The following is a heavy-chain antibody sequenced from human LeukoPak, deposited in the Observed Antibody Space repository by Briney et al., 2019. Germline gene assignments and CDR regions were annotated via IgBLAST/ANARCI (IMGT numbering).Heavy chain of an antibody. J-gene: IGHJ3*02. CDR2: IYYSGST. CDR3: ARDEYYYGSGSYGAFDI. CDR1: GGSISSGGYY. D-gene: IGHD3-10*01. V-gene: IGHV4-31*03. Sequence: PSETLSLTCTVSGGSISSGGYYWSWIRQHPGKGLEWIGYIYYSGSTYYNPPLKSRVTISVDTSKNQFSLKLSSVTAADTAVYYCARDEYYYGSGSYGAFDIWGQGTMVTVSS.